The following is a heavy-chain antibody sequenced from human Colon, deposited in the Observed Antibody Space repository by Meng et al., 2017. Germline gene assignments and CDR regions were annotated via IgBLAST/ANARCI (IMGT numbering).Heavy chain of an antibody. J-gene: IGHJ5*02. CDR3: AREYRFVGASDA. D-gene: IGHD1-26*01. CDR1: GGTFSSLT. V-gene: IGHV1-69*02. Sequence: SVKVSCKASGGTFSSLTLPWVRQAPGHGLEWMGKISPVRGVTNYAQKFQDRLAITVDTSTSTPYMELSSLTSEDTAVYYCAREYRFVGASDAWGQGTQVTVSS. CDR2: ISPVRGVT.